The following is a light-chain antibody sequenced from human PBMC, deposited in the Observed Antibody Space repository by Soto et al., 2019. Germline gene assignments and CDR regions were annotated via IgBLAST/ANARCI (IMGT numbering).Light chain of an antibody. V-gene: IGKV1-5*01. CDR2: DAS. CDR1: QSIGSW. J-gene: IGKJ5*01. CDR3: QQYNSYSQIT. Sequence: DIQMAQSPSTLSASVGDRVTITCRPSQSIGSWLAWYQQKPGKAPKLLIYDASSLESGVPSRFSGSGSGTEFTLTISSLQPDDFAIYYCQQYNSYSQITFGQGTRLEIK.